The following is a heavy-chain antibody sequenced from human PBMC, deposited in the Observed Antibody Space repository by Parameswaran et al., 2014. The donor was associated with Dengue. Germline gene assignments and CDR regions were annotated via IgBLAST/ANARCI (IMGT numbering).Heavy chain of an antibody. D-gene: IGHD3-16*01. CDR3: ARLGGRGRYYGMDV. Sequence: WVRQAPGQGLEWMGWISAYNGNTNYAQELQGRVTMTTDTSTSTAYMELRSLRSDDTAVYYCARLGGRGRYYGMDVWGQGTTVTVSS. J-gene: IGHJ6*02. CDR2: ISAYNGNT. V-gene: IGHV1-18*01.